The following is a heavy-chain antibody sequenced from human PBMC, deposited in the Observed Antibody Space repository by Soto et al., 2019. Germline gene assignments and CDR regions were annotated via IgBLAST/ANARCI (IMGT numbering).Heavy chain of an antibody. CDR2: INGGNGNT. Sequence: QVQLLQSGAEVKKPGASVKVSCQAAGYTFSTYAMYWVRQAPGQGLEWMGWINGGNGNTKYSQKFQGRLTVTRDTSAATAYMELSSLTSGDTAVYYCAREFLGRFGVDRLHYWGQGTLVTASS. J-gene: IGHJ4*02. CDR1: GYTFSTYA. V-gene: IGHV1-3*01. D-gene: IGHD3-3*01. CDR3: AREFLGRFGVDRLHY.